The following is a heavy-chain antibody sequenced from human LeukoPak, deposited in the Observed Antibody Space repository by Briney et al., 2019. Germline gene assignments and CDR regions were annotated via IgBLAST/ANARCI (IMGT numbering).Heavy chain of an antibody. CDR2: INHSGST. Sequence: PSETQSLTCAVYGGSFSGYYWSWIRQPPGKGLEWIGEINHSGSTNYNPSLKSRVTISVDTSKNQFSLKLSSVTAADTAVYYCARGSDSSGYCSDYSGQRNLLTVSS. J-gene: IGHJ4*02. D-gene: IGHD3-22*01. V-gene: IGHV4-34*01. CDR3: ARGSDSSGYCSDY. CDR1: GGSFSGYY.